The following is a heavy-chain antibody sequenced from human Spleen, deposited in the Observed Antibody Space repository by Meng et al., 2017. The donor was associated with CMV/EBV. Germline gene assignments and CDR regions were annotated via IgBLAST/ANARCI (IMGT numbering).Heavy chain of an antibody. Sequence: GSLRLSCTVSGVFVNSGSYYWSWIRQPPGKGLEWIGCIYYSGSTDYHPALKSRVTISVNTSKNQFSLKLSSVTAADTAVYYCVSLHSRDGYIYWGQGTLVTVSS. CDR2: IYYSGST. CDR1: GVFVNSGSYY. J-gene: IGHJ4*02. V-gene: IGHV4-61*01. CDR3: VSLHSRDGYIY. D-gene: IGHD5-24*01.